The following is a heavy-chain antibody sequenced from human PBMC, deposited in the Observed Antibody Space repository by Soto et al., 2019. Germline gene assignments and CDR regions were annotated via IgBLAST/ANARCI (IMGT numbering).Heavy chain of an antibody. CDR2: IYSGGST. CDR1: GFTVSSNY. Sequence: GGSLRLSCAASGFTVSSNYMSWVRQAPGKGLEWVSVIYSGGSTYYADSVKGRFTISRHNSKNTLYLQMNSLRAEDTAVYYCASAYDYIWGSPSHPFDIWGQGTMVTVSS. D-gene: IGHD3-16*01. CDR3: ASAYDYIWGSPSHPFDI. V-gene: IGHV3-53*04. J-gene: IGHJ3*02.